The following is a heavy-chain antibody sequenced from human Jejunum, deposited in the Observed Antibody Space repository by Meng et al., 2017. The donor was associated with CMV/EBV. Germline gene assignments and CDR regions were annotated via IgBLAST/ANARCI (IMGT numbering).Heavy chain of an antibody. J-gene: IGHJ5*01. Sequence: LCLSCAASGFIFAYYTVHWVRQPPGKGLGWVSLIRDGRIYYADSMKGRFTVSRDNNKNSLYLQMNSLRTDDTAIYYCAKEGDTMWFDSWGQGTLVTVSS. CDR3: AKEGDTMWFDS. V-gene: IGHV3-43*01. CDR1: GFIFAYYT. CDR2: IRDGRI.